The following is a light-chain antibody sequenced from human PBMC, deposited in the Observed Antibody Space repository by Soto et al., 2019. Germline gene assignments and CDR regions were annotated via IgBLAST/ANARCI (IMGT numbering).Light chain of an antibody. CDR2: GHS. CDR3: QSYDSSLSTYV. J-gene: IGLJ1*01. V-gene: IGLV1-40*01. CDR1: NSNSGAGYD. Sequence: QSVLTHPPSVSGAPGQRVTISCTGSNSNSGAGYDVHWYQQLPGTAPKLLIYGHSNRTSGVPDRFSGSKSGTSSSLAITGLQAEDEADYYCQSYDSSLSTYVFGTGTKVTVL.